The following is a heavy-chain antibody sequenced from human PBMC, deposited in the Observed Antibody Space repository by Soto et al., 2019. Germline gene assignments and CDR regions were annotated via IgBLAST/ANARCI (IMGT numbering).Heavy chain of an antibody. J-gene: IGHJ4*02. V-gene: IGHV1-69*08. CDR2: IIPVLRVT. CDR3: TRDSSIRRFDY. D-gene: IGHD2-2*01. Sequence: QVQLVQSGAEVKKPGSSVKVSCKASGGTFTSYTFSWVRQAPGQGLEWMGRIIPVLRVTNYAQKFPDRVTIIADNSASTAYMELSSLRSEDTAVYFWTRDSSIRRFDYWGQGTLVTVSS. CDR1: GGTFTSYT.